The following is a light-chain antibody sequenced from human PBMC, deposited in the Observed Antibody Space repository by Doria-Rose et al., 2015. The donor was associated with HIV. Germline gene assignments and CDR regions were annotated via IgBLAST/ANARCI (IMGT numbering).Light chain of an antibody. V-gene: IGKV1-39*01. J-gene: IGKJ2*02. CDR3: QQCCCALRT. CDR2: AAS. Sequence: LGSDSSSSYVAWSQQKPGKAPKLLIYAASSLQRGVPSWFSGSGSGTDFSLTISSLQPEDFAVYYCQQCCCALRTGGRGRKREIQ. CDR1: DSSSSY.